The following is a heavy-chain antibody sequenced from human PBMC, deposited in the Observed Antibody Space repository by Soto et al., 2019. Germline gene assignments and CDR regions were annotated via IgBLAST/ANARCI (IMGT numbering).Heavy chain of an antibody. CDR1: GGSISSSSYY. CDR3: VGSGYSPFDY. D-gene: IGHD3-22*01. CDR2: LYYSGST. V-gene: IGHV4-39*01. J-gene: IGHJ4*02. Sequence: QLQLQESGPGLVKPSETLSLTCTVSGGSISSSSYYWGWIRQPPGKGLEWIGSLYYSGSTYYNPSLKSRVTISLDPSKTQFSLKLSSVTAAYTAVDYCVGSGYSPFDYWGQGTLVTVSS.